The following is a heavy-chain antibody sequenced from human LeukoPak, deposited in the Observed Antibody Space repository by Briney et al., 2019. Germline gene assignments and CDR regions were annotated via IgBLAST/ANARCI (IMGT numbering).Heavy chain of an antibody. CDR1: GGAVINTNW. D-gene: IGHD1-14*01. J-gene: IGHJ4*02. Sequence: SETLSLTCGVSGGAVINTNWWTWVRQPPGKGLEWIGEVHLDGRPNNNPPLESRLTMSLDVSENQVSLNLACVTAGDTAVYYCAREGGFYRYLDYSGQGALVTVCS. CDR2: VHLDGRP. V-gene: IGHV4/OR15-8*01. CDR3: AREGGFYRYLDY.